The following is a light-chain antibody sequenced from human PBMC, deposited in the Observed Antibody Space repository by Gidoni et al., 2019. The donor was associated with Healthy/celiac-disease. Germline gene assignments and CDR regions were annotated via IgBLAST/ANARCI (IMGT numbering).Light chain of an antibody. CDR3: QQYDNLRLT. CDR2: GAS. Sequence: DIHITQSPSSLSASVGDRVTITCQARQDISNYLNWYQQKPGKAPKLLIYGASNLETGVPSRFSGSGSGTDFTFTISSLQPEDIATYYCQQYDNLRLTFGEGTKVEIK. CDR1: QDISNY. V-gene: IGKV1-33*01. J-gene: IGKJ4*01.